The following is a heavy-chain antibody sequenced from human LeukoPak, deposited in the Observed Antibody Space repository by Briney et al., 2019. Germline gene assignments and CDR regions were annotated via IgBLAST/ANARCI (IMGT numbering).Heavy chain of an antibody. J-gene: IGHJ6*02. Sequence: GASVKVSCQASGYTFTGYYMHWVRQAPGQGLEWMGRINPNSGGTNYAQKFQGRVTMTRDTSISTAYMELSRLRSDDTAVYYCARDRGAVAAYYYYYYYGMDVWGQGTTVTVSS. D-gene: IGHD6-19*01. CDR3: ARDRGAVAAYYYYYYYGMDV. V-gene: IGHV1-2*06. CDR1: GYTFTGYY. CDR2: INPNSGGT.